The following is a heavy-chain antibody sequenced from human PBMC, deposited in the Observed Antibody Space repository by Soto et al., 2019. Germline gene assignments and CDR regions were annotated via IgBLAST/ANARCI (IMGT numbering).Heavy chain of an antibody. Sequence: QVQLVESGGGVVQPGRSLRLSCAASGFTFSSYGMHWVRQAPGKGLEWVAVIWYDGSNKYYADSVKGRFTISRDNSKNTMYLQMNSLRGEDTAVYYCARDPMTTVAATYMDVWGKGTTVTVSS. CDR1: GFTFSSYG. V-gene: IGHV3-33*01. CDR3: ARDPMTTVAATYMDV. CDR2: IWYDGSNK. J-gene: IGHJ6*03. D-gene: IGHD4-17*01.